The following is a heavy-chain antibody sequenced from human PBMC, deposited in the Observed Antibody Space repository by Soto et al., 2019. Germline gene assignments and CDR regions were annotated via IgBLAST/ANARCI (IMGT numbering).Heavy chain of an antibody. V-gene: IGHV4-28*01. D-gene: IGHD1-26*01. Sequence: QVQLQESGPGLVKPSDTLSLTCAVSGYSISSSNWWGWIRQPPGKGLEWIGYIYYSRTTYNNPSLKRRVTLSVDTYKNLFSLMLTAVTAVDTAVYYCARREIQGPIDYWGQGTLVTVSS. CDR2: IYYSRTT. CDR3: ARREIQGPIDY. CDR1: GYSISSSNW. J-gene: IGHJ4*02.